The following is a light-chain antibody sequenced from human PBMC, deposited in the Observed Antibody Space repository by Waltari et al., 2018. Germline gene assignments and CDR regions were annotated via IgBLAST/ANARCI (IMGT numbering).Light chain of an antibody. J-gene: IGLJ3*02. CDR2: DIN. Sequence: PRSVSGSPGQSVTVSCTGTGSDVGGYNYVSWYQQHPDKAPKLLIYDINKRPSGVPDRFSGSKSGNTASLTISGLQAEDEADYYCCSYAGTYTQVFGGGTKVTVL. CDR1: GSDVGGYNY. V-gene: IGLV2-11*01. CDR3: CSYAGTYTQV.